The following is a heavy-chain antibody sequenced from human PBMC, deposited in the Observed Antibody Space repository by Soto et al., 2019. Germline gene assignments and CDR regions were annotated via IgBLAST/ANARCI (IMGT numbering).Heavy chain of an antibody. V-gene: IGHV4-30-4*08. D-gene: IGHD6-19*01. CDR1: GVSISRTSYS. CDR2: IDHRGSP. CDR3: ARGGSGWQALTWIDP. J-gene: IGHJ5*02. Sequence: LSLTCNVAGVSISRTSYSWSWIRQSPGKGLECVVFIDHRGSPYYNPSLEGRSTISLDTAKNHFSLKLSSVTVADTAVYYCARGGSGWQALTWIDPWGQGTLVTVS.